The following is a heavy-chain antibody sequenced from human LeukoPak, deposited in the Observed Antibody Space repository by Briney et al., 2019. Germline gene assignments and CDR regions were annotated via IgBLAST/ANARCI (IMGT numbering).Heavy chain of an antibody. D-gene: IGHD3-10*01. V-gene: IGHV3-20*04. CDR2: INWYGGST. CDR3: VRVQTAFYYGSRSGRVRDFYYYGMDV. Sequence: GGSLRLSCTASGFTFDDYGMTWVRQAPGKGLDWVSGINWYGGSTGYADSVKGRFTISRDNAKNSLYLQMNSLRAEDTALYYCVRVQTAFYYGSRSGRVRDFYYYGMDVWGQGTTVTVSS. J-gene: IGHJ6*02. CDR1: GFTFDDYG.